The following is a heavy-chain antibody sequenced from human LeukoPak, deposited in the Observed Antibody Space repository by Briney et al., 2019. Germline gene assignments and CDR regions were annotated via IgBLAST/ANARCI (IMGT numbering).Heavy chain of an antibody. D-gene: IGHD4-17*01. CDR2: INPNSGGT. V-gene: IGHV1-2*02. CDR3: ARVAYLTTSFDAFDI. CDR1: GYTFTGYY. J-gene: IGHJ3*02. Sequence: ASVKVSCKASGYTFTGYYMHWVRQAPGQGLEWMGWINPNSGGTNDAQKFQGRVTMTRDTSISTAYMELSRLRSDDTAVYYCARVAYLTTSFDAFDIWGQGTMVTVSS.